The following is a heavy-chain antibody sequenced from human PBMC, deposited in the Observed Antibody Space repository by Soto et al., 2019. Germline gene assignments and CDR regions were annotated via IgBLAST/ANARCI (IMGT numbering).Heavy chain of an antibody. V-gene: IGHV4-59*08. CDR3: ARLGGYYQSLDS. CDR1: DGSISPYY. J-gene: IGHJ4*02. CDR2: IYYAGTT. D-gene: IGHD3-22*01. Sequence: QVQLQESGPGLVKPSETLSLSCTVSDGSISPYYWSWIRQPPGKGLEWIGYIYYAGTTTYNPSLTSRVXXXIXXSKSEVSLKLTSVTAADTAVYYCARLGGYYQSLDSWGQGTVVTVSS.